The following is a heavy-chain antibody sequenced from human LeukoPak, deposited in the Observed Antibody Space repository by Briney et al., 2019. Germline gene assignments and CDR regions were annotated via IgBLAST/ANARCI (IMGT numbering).Heavy chain of an antibody. Sequence: ASVKVSCKASGYTFTSYYMHWVRQAPGQGLEWMGIINPSGGSTSYAQKFQSRVTMTRDTSTSTVYMELSSLRSEDTAVYYCARDSGSYFPEGVSDPWGQGTLVTVSS. J-gene: IGHJ5*02. CDR1: GYTFTSYY. D-gene: IGHD1-26*01. CDR2: INPSGGST. V-gene: IGHV1-46*01. CDR3: ARDSGSYFPEGVSDP.